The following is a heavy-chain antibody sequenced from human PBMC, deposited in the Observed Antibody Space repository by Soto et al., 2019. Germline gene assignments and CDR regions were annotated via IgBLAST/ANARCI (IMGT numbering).Heavy chain of an antibody. CDR1: GFTFSSYS. J-gene: IGHJ4*02. CDR2: ISSSSSYI. CDR3: AREENTAMVHYYFDY. D-gene: IGHD5-18*01. V-gene: IGHV3-21*02. Sequence: VQLVESGGGVVQPGRSLTLSCAASGFTFSSYSMNWVRQAPGKGLEWVSSISSSSSYIYYADSVKGRFTISRDNAKNSLYLQMNSLRAEDTAVYYCAREENTAMVHYYFDYWGQGTLVTVSS.